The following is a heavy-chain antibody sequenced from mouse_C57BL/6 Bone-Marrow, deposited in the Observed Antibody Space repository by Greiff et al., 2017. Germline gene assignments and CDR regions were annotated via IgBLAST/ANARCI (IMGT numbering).Heavy chain of an antibody. Sequence: QVQLKQPGAELVKPGASVKLSCKASGYTFTSYWMHWVKQRPGQGLEWIGMIHPNSGSTNYNEKFKSKATLTLDKSSSTAYMQLSSLTSEDSAVYYCARSGSSPWYFDVWGTGTTVTVSS. D-gene: IGHD1-1*01. CDR2: IHPNSGST. V-gene: IGHV1-64*01. J-gene: IGHJ1*03. CDR3: ARSGSSPWYFDV. CDR1: GYTFTSYW.